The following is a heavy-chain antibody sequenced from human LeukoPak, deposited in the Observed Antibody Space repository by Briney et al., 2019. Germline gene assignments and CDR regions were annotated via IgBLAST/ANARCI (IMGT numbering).Heavy chain of an antibody. CDR1: GFTFSRSW. CDR3: ARVSRVSSNFDF. D-gene: IGHD5/OR15-5a*01. V-gene: IGHV3-23*01. Sequence: GGSLRLSCADSGFTFSRSWMNWVRQAPGKGLEWVSAIDGTGSITYSADSVKGRFTIFRDNSRNTLYLQMTSLRAEDTAVYYCARVSRVSSNFDFWGQGTLVTVSS. CDR2: IDGTGSIT. J-gene: IGHJ4*02.